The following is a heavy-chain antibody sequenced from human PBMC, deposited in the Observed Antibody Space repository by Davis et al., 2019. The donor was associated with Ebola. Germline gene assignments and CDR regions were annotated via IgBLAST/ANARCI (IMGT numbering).Heavy chain of an antibody. Sequence: PGGSLRLSCAASGLSFSGYEMTWVRQAPGKGPEFISYINSCSTIIFYADSVKGRFTISRDNAKNSLYLQMNSLRAEDTAVYYCARGGRFVTALDHWGPGTLVTVSS. CDR2: INSCSTII. D-gene: IGHD2-21*02. J-gene: IGHJ5*02. CDR3: ARGGRFVTALDH. V-gene: IGHV3-48*03. CDR1: GLSFSGYE.